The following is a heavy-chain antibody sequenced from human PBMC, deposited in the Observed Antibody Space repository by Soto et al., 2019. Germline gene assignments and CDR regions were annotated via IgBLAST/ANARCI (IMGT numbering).Heavy chain of an antibody. D-gene: IGHD3-3*01. Sequence: SVKVSCKASGGTFSSYAISWVRQAPGQGLEWMGGIIPIFGTANYAQKFRGRVTITADESTSTAYMELSSLRSEDTAVYYCARFYPITIFGVVRGWFDPWGQGTLVTVSS. CDR3: ARFYPITIFGVVRGWFDP. CDR1: GGTFSSYA. J-gene: IGHJ5*02. CDR2: IIPIFGTA. V-gene: IGHV1-69*13.